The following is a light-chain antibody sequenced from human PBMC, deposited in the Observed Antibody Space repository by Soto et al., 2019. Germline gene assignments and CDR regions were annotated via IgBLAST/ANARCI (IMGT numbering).Light chain of an antibody. CDR2: EVT. CDR1: SNDVGGYDF. J-gene: IGLJ2*01. V-gene: IGLV2-14*01. CDR3: TSYTSGSTLVV. Sequence: QSVLTQPASVSGSPGQSITISCTGTSNDVGGYDFVSWYQHHPGKAPKLIIYEVTNRPSGVSNRFSASKSGNTASLTISGLQTDDEADYYCTSYTSGSTLVVFGGGTQLTVL.